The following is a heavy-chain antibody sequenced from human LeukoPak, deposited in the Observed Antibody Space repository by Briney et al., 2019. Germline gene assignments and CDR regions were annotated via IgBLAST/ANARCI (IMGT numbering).Heavy chain of an antibody. D-gene: IGHD3-10*01. J-gene: IGHJ3*02. V-gene: IGHV3-7*05. Sequence: PGGSLRLSCAASGFTFSSYSMSWVRQGPGKGLEWVANINQDGSEKYYVDSVKGRFTISRDNAKNSLYLQMNSLRAEDTAVYYCARRGGSKVRGVIMDAFDMWGQGTMVTVSS. CDR1: GFTFSSYS. CDR2: INQDGSEK. CDR3: ARRGGSKVRGVIMDAFDM.